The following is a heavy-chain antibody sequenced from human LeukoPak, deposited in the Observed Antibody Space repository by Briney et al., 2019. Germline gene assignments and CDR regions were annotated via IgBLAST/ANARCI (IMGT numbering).Heavy chain of an antibody. D-gene: IGHD1-20*01. CDR1: GYTFTGYY. V-gene: IGHV1-2*02. J-gene: IGHJ6*03. CDR3: ARVVLLGNYYYYMDV. CDR2: INPNGGGT. Sequence: GASVKVSCKASGYTFTGYYMHWVRQAPGQGLEWMGWINPNGGGTNYAQKFQGRVTMTRDTSISTAYMELSRLRSDDTAVYYCARVVLLGNYYYYMDVWGKGTTVTISS.